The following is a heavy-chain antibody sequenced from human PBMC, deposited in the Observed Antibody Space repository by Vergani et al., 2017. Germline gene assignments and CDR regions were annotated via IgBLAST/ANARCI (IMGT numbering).Heavy chain of an antibody. CDR1: GYSFTSYW. D-gene: IGHD3-10*01. J-gene: IGHJ6*02. CDR3: ASTMVRGEGKAGGMDV. Sequence: EVQLVQSGAEVKTPGESLRISCKGSGYSFTSYWISWVRQMPGKGLEWMGRIDPGDSYTNYSPSFQGHVTISADKSISTAYLQWSSLKASDTAMYYCASTMVRGEGKAGGMDVGGQGTTVTVSS. V-gene: IGHV5-10-1*01. CDR2: IDPGDSYT.